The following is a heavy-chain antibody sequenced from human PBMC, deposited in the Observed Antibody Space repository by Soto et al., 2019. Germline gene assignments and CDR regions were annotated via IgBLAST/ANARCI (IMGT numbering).Heavy chain of an antibody. J-gene: IGHJ5*02. D-gene: IGHD2-2*01. CDR1: GGSISYNSYY. Sequence: QLKLQESGPGLVKPSETLSLTCSVSGGSISYNSYYWGWIRQPPGKGLEWVGGIFYTGTTYYSPSLKDRVTISVDSSKNSFSLNLTSVTAADTAVYFCARLVVVAPVANAWGQGTLVTVSS. CDR3: ARLVVVAPVANA. CDR2: IFYTGTT. V-gene: IGHV4-39*02.